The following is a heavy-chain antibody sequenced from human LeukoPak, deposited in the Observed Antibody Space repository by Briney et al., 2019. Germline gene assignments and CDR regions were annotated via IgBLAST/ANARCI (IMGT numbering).Heavy chain of an antibody. Sequence: PGGSLRLSCAASGFTLSDYYMNWVRQAPGKGLEWLGRSTNKANSYTREYAASVKGRFTISRDNSKNTLYLQMNSLRAEDTAVYYCAKDKVRFTSCCYAPLDYWGQGTLVTVSS. CDR1: GFTLSDYY. CDR3: AKDKVRFTSCCYAPLDY. D-gene: IGHD2-2*01. V-gene: IGHV3-72*01. CDR2: STNKANSYTR. J-gene: IGHJ4*02.